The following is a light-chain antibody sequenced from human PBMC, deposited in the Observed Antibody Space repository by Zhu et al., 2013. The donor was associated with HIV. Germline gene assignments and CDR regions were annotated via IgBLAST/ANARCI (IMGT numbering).Light chain of an antibody. J-gene: IGKJ1*01. CDR2: GAS. V-gene: IGKV3-20*01. Sequence: ETVLSQSPGTLSLSPRDRASLSCRASQSVNNNYLAWYQQKPGQAPKLLIYGASFRATGIPDRFSGSGSGTDFTLTISRLEPEDFAVYYCQQYGRSPWTFGQGTKVEIK. CDR3: QQYGRSPWT. CDR1: QSVNNNY.